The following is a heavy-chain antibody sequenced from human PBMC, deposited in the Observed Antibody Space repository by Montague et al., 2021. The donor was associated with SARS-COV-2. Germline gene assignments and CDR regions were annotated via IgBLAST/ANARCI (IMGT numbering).Heavy chain of an antibody. CDR1: GGSISSSY. J-gene: IGHJ4*02. V-gene: IGHV4-59*08. CDR2: IYYSGST. Sequence: SETLSLTCTVSGGSISSSYWTWIRQPPGKGLEWIGYIYYSGSTSYNPSLKSRVTMSVDTSKNQFSLKLSSVTAADTAVYYCARSSGSYSTFDFWGQGTLVTASS. D-gene: IGHD3-10*01. CDR3: ARSSGSYSTFDF.